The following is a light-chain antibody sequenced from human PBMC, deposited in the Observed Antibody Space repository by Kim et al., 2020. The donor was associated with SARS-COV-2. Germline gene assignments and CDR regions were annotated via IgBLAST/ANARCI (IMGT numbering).Light chain of an antibody. CDR3: QSYNKSNVV. J-gene: IGLJ2*01. Sequence: TTVTHSCTRNSGSIYERYLRCYQQPPRRLPTAVIYEEGQRPSGVSDRFSGSIDVSSNSASLTISGLKSEDEADYYFQSYNKSNVVFGGGTKVTVL. CDR2: EEG. CDR1: SGSIYERY. V-gene: IGLV6-57*01.